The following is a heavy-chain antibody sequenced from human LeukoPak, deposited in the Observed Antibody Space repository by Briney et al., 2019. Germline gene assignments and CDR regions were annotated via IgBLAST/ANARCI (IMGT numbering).Heavy chain of an antibody. D-gene: IGHD5-12*01. CDR1: GFTFSDYY. CDR2: ISSSGSTI. Sequence: PGGSLRLSCAASGFTFSDYYMSWIRQAPGKGLEWVSYISSSGSTIYYADSVKGRFTISRDNAKNSLYLQMNSLRAEDTAVYYCARDTKPVATILDYWGQGTLVTVSS. CDR3: ARDTKPVATILDY. J-gene: IGHJ4*02. V-gene: IGHV3-11*01.